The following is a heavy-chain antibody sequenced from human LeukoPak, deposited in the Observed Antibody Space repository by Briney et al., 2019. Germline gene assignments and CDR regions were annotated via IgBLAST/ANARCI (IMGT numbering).Heavy chain of an antibody. J-gene: IGHJ3*02. CDR3: ARDLAYCGGDCYSDTFDI. Sequence: ASVKVSCKASGYTLTSYGLSWVRQAPGQGLEWMGWISAYKGNTYYAQKLQGRVTMTTDTSTSTAYMELRSLRSDDPAVYYCARDLAYCGGDCYSDTFDIWGQGTMVTVSS. CDR2: ISAYKGNT. D-gene: IGHD2-21*02. V-gene: IGHV1-18*01. CDR1: GYTLTSYG.